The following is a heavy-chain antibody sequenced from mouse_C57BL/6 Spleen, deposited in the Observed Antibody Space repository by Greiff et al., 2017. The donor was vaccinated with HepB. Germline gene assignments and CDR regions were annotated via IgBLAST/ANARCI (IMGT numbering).Heavy chain of an antibody. CDR2: IWGVGST. CDR1: GFSLTSYG. Sequence: QVQLQQSGPGLVAPSQSLSITCTVSGFSLTSYGVDWVRQSPGKGLEWLGVIWGVGSTNYNSALKSRLSISKDNSKSQVFLKMNSLQTDDTAMYYCATHYYSNPFAYWGQGTLVTVSA. CDR3: ATHYYSNPFAY. J-gene: IGHJ3*01. V-gene: IGHV2-6*01. D-gene: IGHD2-5*01.